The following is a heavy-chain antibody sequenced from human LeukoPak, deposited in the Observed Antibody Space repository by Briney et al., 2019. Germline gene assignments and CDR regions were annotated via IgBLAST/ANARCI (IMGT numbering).Heavy chain of an antibody. CDR1: GGSISSSSYY. Sequence: SETLSLTCTVSGGSISSSSYYWGWIRQSAGKGLEWIGRVYSSGNTNYNPSLKSRVTMSVDTSRKQFSLKLSSVTAADTAVYYCATTESYYRDSLLEYWGQGTLVTVSS. J-gene: IGHJ4*02. D-gene: IGHD1-26*01. V-gene: IGHV4-61*02. CDR3: ATTESYYRDSLLEY. CDR2: VYSSGNT.